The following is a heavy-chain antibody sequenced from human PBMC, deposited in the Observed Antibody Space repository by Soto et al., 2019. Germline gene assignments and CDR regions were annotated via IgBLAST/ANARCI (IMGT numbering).Heavy chain of an antibody. D-gene: IGHD3-10*01. J-gene: IGHJ4*02. CDR2: IYYSGST. CDR3: APFGVIGNPFDY. V-gene: IGHV4-31*03. CDR1: GGSISSGGYY. Sequence: SETLSLTCTVSGGSISSGGYYWSWIRQHPGKGLEWIGYIYYSGSTYYNPSLKSRVTLSLDTPINQFSLRLSSLPAADTAVYYCAPFGVIGNPFDYWGKGTLATVSS.